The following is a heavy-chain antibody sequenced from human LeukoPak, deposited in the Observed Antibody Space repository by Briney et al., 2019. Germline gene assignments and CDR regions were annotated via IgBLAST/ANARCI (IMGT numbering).Heavy chain of an antibody. V-gene: IGHV3-7*03. CDR3: TRDIVYLQLQN. D-gene: IGHD2-21*01. CDR2: IGKDGSEK. CDR1: GFDFPNYW. J-gene: IGHJ4*02. Sequence: GGSLRLSCAASGFDFPNYWMVWVRQAPEKGLEWVASIGKDGSEKSYGDSVKGRFTISRDHARNSLYLHMSSLRVEDTAVYYCTRDIVYLQLQNWGQGALVTVSS.